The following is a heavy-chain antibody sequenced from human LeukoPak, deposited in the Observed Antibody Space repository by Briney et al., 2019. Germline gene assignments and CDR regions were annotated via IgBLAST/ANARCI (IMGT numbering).Heavy chain of an antibody. CDR3: ARGGGYCSSTSCYELDGYYYYGMDV. CDR2: IYTGGST. Sequence: SETLSLTCTVSGGSINSGSHYWSWIRQPAGKGLEWIGRIYTGGSTNYNPSLKSRVTISVDTSKNQFSLKLSSVTAADTAVYYCARGGGYCSSTSCYELDGYYYYGMDVWGKGTTVTVSS. V-gene: IGHV4-61*02. D-gene: IGHD2-2*01. CDR1: GGSINSGSHY. J-gene: IGHJ6*04.